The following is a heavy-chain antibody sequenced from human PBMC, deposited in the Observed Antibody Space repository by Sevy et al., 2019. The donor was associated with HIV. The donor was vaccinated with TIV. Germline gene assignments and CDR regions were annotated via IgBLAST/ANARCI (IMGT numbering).Heavy chain of an antibody. CDR2: IYYSGST. Sequence: SETLSLTYTVSGGSISSSSYYWGWIRQPPGKGLEWIGSIYYSGSTYYNPSLKSRVTISVDTSKNQFSLKLSSVTAADTAVYYCATQDGYNLRYFDYWGQGTLVTVSS. D-gene: IGHD5-12*01. J-gene: IGHJ4*02. V-gene: IGHV4-39*01. CDR3: ATQDGYNLRYFDY. CDR1: GGSISSSSYY.